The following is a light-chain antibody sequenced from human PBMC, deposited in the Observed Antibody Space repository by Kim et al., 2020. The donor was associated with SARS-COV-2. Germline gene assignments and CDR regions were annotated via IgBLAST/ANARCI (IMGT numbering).Light chain of an antibody. Sequence: LYPGERATLSRGGRQSVDSNSFAWYQQRPGLAPRLRIYHGSIRATGIPDRLSASASGTDFTLPISRREPEDFALYYWQQYGRSRTFGQGTKGDIK. CDR1: QSVDSNS. V-gene: IGKV3D-20*01. CDR2: HGS. J-gene: IGKJ1*01. CDR3: QQYGRSRT.